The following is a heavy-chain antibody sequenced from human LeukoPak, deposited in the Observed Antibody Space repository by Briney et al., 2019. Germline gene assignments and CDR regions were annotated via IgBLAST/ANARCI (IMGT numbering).Heavy chain of an antibody. CDR1: GGSISSSSYY. Sequence: SETLSLTCTVSGGSISSSSYYWGWIRQPPGKGLEWIGSIYYSGSTYYNPSLKSRVTISVDTSKIQFSLKLSSVTAADTAVYYCARKGDGSGSYYLSYWGQGTLVTVSS. V-gene: IGHV4-39*01. CDR3: ARKGDGSGSYYLSY. CDR2: IYYSGST. D-gene: IGHD3-10*01. J-gene: IGHJ4*02.